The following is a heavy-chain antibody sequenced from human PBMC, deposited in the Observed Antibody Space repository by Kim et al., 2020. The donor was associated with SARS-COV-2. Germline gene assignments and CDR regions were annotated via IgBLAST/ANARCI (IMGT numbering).Heavy chain of an antibody. CDR2: T. Sequence: TSYYPSRESRATISVDRSKNQFPLTLTSVTAADTAVYYCTRGPYSDYFDYWGQGTLVTVSS. J-gene: IGHJ4*02. D-gene: IGHD4-4*01. CDR3: TRGPYSDYFDY. V-gene: IGHV4-30-2*01.